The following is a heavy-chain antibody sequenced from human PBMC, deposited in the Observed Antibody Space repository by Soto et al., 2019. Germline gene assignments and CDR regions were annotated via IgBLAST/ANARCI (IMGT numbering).Heavy chain of an antibody. D-gene: IGHD3-10*01. CDR3: ARDPRGRCCGWGSYFFGY. J-gene: IGHJ4*02. CDR1: GFTFSSYA. V-gene: IGHV3-30-3*01. Sequence: QVQLVESGGGVVQPGRSLRLSCAASGFTFSSYAMHWVRQAPGKGLEWVAVISYDGSNRYYAYSVKGRFTISKDNSKNKXYLGRCTLRAENPAVYYGARDPRGRCCGWGSYFFGYWGQGTLVTVPS. CDR2: ISYDGSNR.